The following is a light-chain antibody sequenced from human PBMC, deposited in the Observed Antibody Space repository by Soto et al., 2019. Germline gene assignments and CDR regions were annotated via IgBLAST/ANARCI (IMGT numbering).Light chain of an antibody. CDR2: SNN. Sequence: VLTQPPSASGTPGQRVTISCSGSSSNIGSNTVNWYQQLPGTAPKLLIYSNNQRPSGVPDRFSGSRSGTSASLAISGLQSEDEADYYCAAWDDSLNVYVFGTGTKVTVL. CDR1: SSNIGSNT. V-gene: IGLV1-44*01. J-gene: IGLJ1*01. CDR3: AAWDDSLNVYV.